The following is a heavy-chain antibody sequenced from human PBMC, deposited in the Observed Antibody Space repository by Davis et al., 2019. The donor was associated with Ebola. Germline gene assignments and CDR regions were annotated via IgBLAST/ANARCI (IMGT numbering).Heavy chain of an antibody. Sequence: PSETLSLTCTVSGGSISSYSWSWIRQPPGKGLEWIGYIYHSGSTYYNPSLKSRVTISVDRSKSQFSLKLSSVTAADTAVYYCARVAYSSGWSTLDYWGQGTLVTVSS. J-gene: IGHJ4*02. D-gene: IGHD6-19*01. CDR3: ARVAYSSGWSTLDY. V-gene: IGHV4-59*12. CDR1: GGSISSYS. CDR2: IYHSGST.